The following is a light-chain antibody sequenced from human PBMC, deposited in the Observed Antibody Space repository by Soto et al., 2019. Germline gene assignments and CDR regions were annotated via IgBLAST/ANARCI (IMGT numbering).Light chain of an antibody. CDR2: RND. CDR1: SSNIGNNY. Sequence: QSVLTQPPSASGTPGQRVTISCSGSSSNIGNNYVYWYQHLPGTAPRLLIFRNDERPSGVPDRFSGSKSGTSVFLAISGLRSEDEAVYYCAAWDDSLSVGVFGGGTQLTVL. CDR3: AAWDDSLSVGV. J-gene: IGLJ3*02. V-gene: IGLV1-47*01.